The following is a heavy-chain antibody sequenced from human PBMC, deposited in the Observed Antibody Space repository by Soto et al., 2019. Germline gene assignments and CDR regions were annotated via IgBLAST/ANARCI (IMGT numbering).Heavy chain of an antibody. V-gene: IGHV4-61*01. CDR1: GGSVSSGSCY. D-gene: IGHD3-3*01. J-gene: IGHJ3*02. CDR3: ARALYEIDAFDI. Sequence: PSETLSLTCTVSGGSVSSGSCYWSWIRQPPGKGLEWIGYIYYSGSTNYNPSLKSRFTISVDTSKNQFSLKLSSVTAADTAVYYCARALYEIDAFDIWGQGTMVTVSS. CDR2: IYYSGST.